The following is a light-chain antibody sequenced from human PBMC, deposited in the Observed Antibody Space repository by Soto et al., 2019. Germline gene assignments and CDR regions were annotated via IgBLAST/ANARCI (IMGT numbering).Light chain of an antibody. Sequence: SVLPQPRSVSESPGQSVTISCTGTSSDVGGYNFVSWYQQHPDKAPKLMIYDVSKRPSGVPDRFSGSKSGYTASLTISGLQAEDEADYYCCSYAGSYSYVFGTGTKVTVL. CDR3: CSYAGSYSYV. J-gene: IGLJ1*01. CDR1: SSDVGGYNF. CDR2: DVS. V-gene: IGLV2-11*01.